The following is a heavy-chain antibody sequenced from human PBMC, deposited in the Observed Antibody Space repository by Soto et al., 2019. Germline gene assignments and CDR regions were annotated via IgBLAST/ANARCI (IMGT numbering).Heavy chain of an antibody. CDR2: IIPILGIA. V-gene: IGHV1-69*08. CDR1: GGTFSSYT. CDR3: AREYSGYDSSFYYYYYYMDV. D-gene: IGHD5-12*01. Sequence: QVQLVQSGAEVKKPGSSVKVSCKASGGTFSSYTISWVRQAPGQGLEWMGRIIPILGIANYAQKFQGRVTITADKSTSTADMELSSLRSEDTAVYYCAREYSGYDSSFYYYYYYMDVWGKGTTVTVSS. J-gene: IGHJ6*03.